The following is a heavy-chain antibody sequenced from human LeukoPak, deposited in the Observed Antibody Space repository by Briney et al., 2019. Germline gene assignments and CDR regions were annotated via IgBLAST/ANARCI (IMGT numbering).Heavy chain of an antibody. CDR3: ARAGGLRAFDY. J-gene: IGHJ4*02. CDR2: INPSGGST. V-gene: IGHV1-46*01. D-gene: IGHD3-16*01. CDR1: GYTFTSYY. Sequence: ASVKVSCKASGYTFTSYYMHWVRQAPGQGLEWMGIINPSGGSTSYAQKFQGRVTMTRDMSTSTVYMELSSLRSEDTAVYYCARAGGLRAFDYWGKGTLVTVSS.